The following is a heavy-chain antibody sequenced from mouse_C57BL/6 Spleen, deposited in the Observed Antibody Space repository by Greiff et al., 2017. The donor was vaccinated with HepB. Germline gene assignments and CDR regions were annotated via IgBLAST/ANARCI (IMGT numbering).Heavy chain of an antibody. Sequence: VQLQQSGAELARPGASVKLSCKASGYTFTSYGISWVKQRTGQGLEWIGEIYPRSGNTYYNEKFKGKATLTADKSSSTAYMELRSLTSEDSAVYFCARQEAITTVVATGFDYWGQGTTLTVSS. CDR2: IYPRSGNT. D-gene: IGHD1-1*01. CDR1: GYTFTSYG. J-gene: IGHJ2*01. V-gene: IGHV1-81*01. CDR3: ARQEAITTVVATGFDY.